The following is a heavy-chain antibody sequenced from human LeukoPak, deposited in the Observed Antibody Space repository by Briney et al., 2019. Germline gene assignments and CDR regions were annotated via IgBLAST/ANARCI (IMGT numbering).Heavy chain of an antibody. CDR2: ISYDGSNK. CDR3: AKDVVVRGEDAFDI. CDR1: GFTFSSYG. D-gene: IGHD3-10*01. V-gene: IGHV3-30*18. Sequence: PGRSLRLSCAASGFTFSSYGMHWVRQAPGKGLEWVAVISYDGSNKYYADSVKGRFTNSRDNSKNTLYLQMNSLRAEDTAVYYCAKDVVVRGEDAFDIWGQGTMVTVSS. J-gene: IGHJ3*02.